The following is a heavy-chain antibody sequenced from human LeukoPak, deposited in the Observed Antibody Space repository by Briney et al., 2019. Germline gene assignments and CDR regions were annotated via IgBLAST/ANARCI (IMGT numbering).Heavy chain of an antibody. Sequence: ASVKVSCKASGYTFTSYAMHWVRQAPGQRLEWMGWINAGNGNTKYSQKFQGRVTITRDTSASTAYMELSSLRSEDTAVYYCAREGPHIGYCSGTRCYRVEYGLDVWGQGTTATVSS. CDR1: GYTFTSYA. CDR3: AREGPHIGYCSGTRCYRVEYGLDV. J-gene: IGHJ6*02. V-gene: IGHV1-3*01. D-gene: IGHD2-2*01. CDR2: INAGNGNT.